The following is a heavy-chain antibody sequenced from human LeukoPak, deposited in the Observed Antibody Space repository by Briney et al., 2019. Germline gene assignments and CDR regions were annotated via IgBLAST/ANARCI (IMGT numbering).Heavy chain of an antibody. CDR2: MNQSGST. CDR3: ARGPYHYDVLTGSYKWTALDI. CDR1: GGSISSSSYY. V-gene: IGHV4-39*01. J-gene: IGHJ3*02. D-gene: IGHD3-9*01. Sequence: SETLSLTCTVSGGSISSSSYYWGWIRQPPGKGLEWIGEMNQSGSTSYNTSLKSRITKSIDPSKNQFSLKLSSVTAADTAVYYCARGPYHYDVLTGSYKWTALDIWGQGTMVTVSS.